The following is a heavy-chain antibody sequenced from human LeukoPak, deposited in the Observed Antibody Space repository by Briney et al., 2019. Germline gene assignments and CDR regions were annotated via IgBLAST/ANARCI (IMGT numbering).Heavy chain of an antibody. CDR3: ARALIWFGELSGPP. D-gene: IGHD3-10*01. J-gene: IGHJ5*02. Sequence: GGSLRLSCVASGFTFSSYGMHWIRQVPGKGLEWVSYISSSGSTIYYADSVKGRFTISRDNAKNSLYLQMNSLRAEDTAVYYCARALIWFGELSGPPWGQGTLVTVSS. CDR1: GFTFSSYG. CDR2: ISSSGSTI. V-gene: IGHV3-48*04.